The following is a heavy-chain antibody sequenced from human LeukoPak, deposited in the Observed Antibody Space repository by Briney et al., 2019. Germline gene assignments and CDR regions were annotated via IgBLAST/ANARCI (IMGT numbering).Heavy chain of an antibody. CDR3: ARAYSSSWYDY. CDR1: GFTFSSYD. J-gene: IGHJ4*02. D-gene: IGHD6-13*01. V-gene: IGHV3-13*01. Sequence: GGSLRLSCAASGFTFSSYDMHWVRQATGKGLEWVSAIGTAGDTYYPGSVKGRFTISRENAKNSLYLQMNSLRAGDTAVYYCARAYSSSWYDYWGQGTLVTVSS. CDR2: IGTAGDT.